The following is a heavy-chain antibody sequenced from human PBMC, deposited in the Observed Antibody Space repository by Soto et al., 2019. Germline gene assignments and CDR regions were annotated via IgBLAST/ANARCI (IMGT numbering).Heavy chain of an antibody. CDR1: GRPVSSGGYY. J-gene: IGHJ5*01. CDR3: VRDRALDSSGHWFDS. CDR2: NYHVGSH. V-gene: IGHV4-31*03. D-gene: IGHD6-19*01. Sequence: SETLSLTCTVSGRPVSSGGYYWTWIRPFPGKGLGCIGYNYHVGSHSYNPSLKSRRSMSLAASKNQFTLNLTYVTAADTAIDYCVRDRALDSSGHWFDSWGQGTLVTVSS.